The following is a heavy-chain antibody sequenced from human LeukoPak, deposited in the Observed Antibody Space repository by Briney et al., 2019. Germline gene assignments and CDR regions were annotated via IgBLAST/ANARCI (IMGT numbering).Heavy chain of an antibody. CDR3: ARDGYSGYDLYYYYGMDV. V-gene: IGHV3-7*01. CDR1: GFTFSSYW. CDR2: IKQDGSEK. J-gene: IGHJ6*02. Sequence: GGSLRLSCAASGFTFSSYWMSWVRQAPGKGLEWVANIKQDGSEKYYVDSVKGRYTISRDNAKNSLYLQMNSLRAEDTAVYCCARDGYSGYDLYYYYGMDVWGQGTTVTVSS. D-gene: IGHD5-12*01.